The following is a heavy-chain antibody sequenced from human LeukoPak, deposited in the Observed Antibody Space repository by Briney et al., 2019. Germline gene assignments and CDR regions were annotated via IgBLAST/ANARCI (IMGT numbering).Heavy chain of an antibody. V-gene: IGHV4-34*01. Sequence: SETLSLTCAVYGGSFSGYYWSWIRQPPGKGLEWIGEINHSGSTNYNPSLKSRVTISVDTSKNQFSLKLSSVTAADTAVYYCARFDNTAAGCDYWGQGTLVTVSP. CDR1: GGSFSGYY. CDR3: ARFDNTAAGCDY. J-gene: IGHJ4*02. CDR2: INHSGST. D-gene: IGHD6-13*01.